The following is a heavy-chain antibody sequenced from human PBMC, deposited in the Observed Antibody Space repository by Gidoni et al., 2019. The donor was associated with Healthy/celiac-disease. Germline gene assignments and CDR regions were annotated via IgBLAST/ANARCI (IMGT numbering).Heavy chain of an antibody. CDR1: GFTFSRYA. V-gene: IGHV3-30-3*01. D-gene: IGHD5-18*01. Sequence: QVQLVESGGGVVQPGRSLRLSCAASGFTFSRYAMNWVRQAPGKGLEWVAVISYDGSNKYYADSVKGRFNISRDNSKNTLYLQMNSLRAEDTAVYYCAREDTALVKNGDYFDYWGQGTLVAVSS. CDR3: AREDTALVKNGDYFDY. J-gene: IGHJ4*02. CDR2: ISYDGSNK.